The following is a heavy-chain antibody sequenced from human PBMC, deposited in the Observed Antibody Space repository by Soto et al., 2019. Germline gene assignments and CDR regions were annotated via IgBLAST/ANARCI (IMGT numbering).Heavy chain of an antibody. D-gene: IGHD1-26*01. CDR1: GGSISSGGYS. CDR3: ASGDVFSYSGAFDY. Sequence: PSETLSLTCTVSGGSISSGGYSWSWIRQPPGKGLEWIGYIYHSGSTYYNPSLKRRVTISVDRSKNQFSLKLSSVTAADTAVYYCASGDVFSYSGAFDYWDQGPLVTVSS. J-gene: IGHJ4*02. V-gene: IGHV4-30-2*01. CDR2: IYHSGST.